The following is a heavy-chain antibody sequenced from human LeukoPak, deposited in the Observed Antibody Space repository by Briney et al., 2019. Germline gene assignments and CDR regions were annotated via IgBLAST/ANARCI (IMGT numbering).Heavy chain of an antibody. CDR3: ARDLVRFCGWYDH. J-gene: IGHJ5*02. V-gene: IGHV3-23*01. CDR2: IGGGGNGFTT. Sequence: GGSLRLSCAASGFTFSSYAMSWVRQAPGKGLEWVSAIGGGGNGFTTYYGEFMKGRFTISRDNSKNTLYLQMNSLRAEDTAVYYCARDLVRFCGWYDHWGQGTLVTVSS. D-gene: IGHD2-21*01. CDR1: GFTFSSYA.